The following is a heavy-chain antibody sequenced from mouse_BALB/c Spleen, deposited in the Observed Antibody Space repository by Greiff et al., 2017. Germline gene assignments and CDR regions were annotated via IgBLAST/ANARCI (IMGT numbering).Heavy chain of an antibody. CDR3: ARDSSGYPFAY. CDR2: IYPYNGGT. CDR1: GYTFTDYN. Sequence: VQLKESGPELVKPGASVKISCKASGYTFTDYNMHWVKQSHGKSLEWIGYIYPYNGGTGYNQKFKSKATLTVDNSSSTAYMELRSLTSEDSAVYYCARDSSGYPFAYWGQGTLVTVSA. D-gene: IGHD3-2*01. J-gene: IGHJ3*01. V-gene: IGHV1S29*02.